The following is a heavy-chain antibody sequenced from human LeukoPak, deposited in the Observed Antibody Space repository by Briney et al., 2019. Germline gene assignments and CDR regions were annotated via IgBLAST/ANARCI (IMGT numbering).Heavy chain of an antibody. CDR3: AGGPQLERRGRLVWFDP. Sequence: GSLRLSCAASGFTVSSNYMSWVRQAPGKGLEWVSVIYSGGSTYYADSVKGRFTISRDNSKNTLYLQMNSLRAEDTAVYYCAGGPQLERRGRLVWFDPWGQGTLVTVSS. V-gene: IGHV3-66*01. CDR2: IYSGGST. D-gene: IGHD1-1*01. J-gene: IGHJ5*02. CDR1: GFTVSSNY.